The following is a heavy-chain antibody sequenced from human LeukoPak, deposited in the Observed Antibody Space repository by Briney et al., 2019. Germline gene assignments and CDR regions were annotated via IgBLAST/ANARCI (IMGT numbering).Heavy chain of an antibody. V-gene: IGHV3-72*01. CDR2: TRNKANSYTT. J-gene: IGHJ4*02. Sequence: GGSLRLSCAASGFTFSDHYMDWVRQAPGKGLEWVGRTRNKANSYTTEYAASVKGRFTISRDDSKNSLYLQMNSLKTEDTAVYYCARATTSFFFDCWGQGTLVTVSS. D-gene: IGHD1-26*01. CDR3: ARATTSFFFDC. CDR1: GFTFSDHY.